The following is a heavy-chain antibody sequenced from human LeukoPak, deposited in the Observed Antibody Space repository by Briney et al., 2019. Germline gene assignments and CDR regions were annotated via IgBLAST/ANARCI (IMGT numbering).Heavy chain of an antibody. V-gene: IGHV1-8*01. D-gene: IGHD3-9*01. CDR3: ARAVPTAYYDILTGYYRGPTEKKLLDP. CDR1: GYTFTSYD. J-gene: IGHJ5*02. CDR2: MNPNSGNT. Sequence: ASVKVSCKASGYTFTSYDINWVRQATGQGLEWMGWMNPNSGNTGYAQKFQGRVTMTRNTSISTAYMELSSLRSEDTAVYYCARAVPTAYYDILTGYYRGPTEKKLLDPWGQGTLVTVSS.